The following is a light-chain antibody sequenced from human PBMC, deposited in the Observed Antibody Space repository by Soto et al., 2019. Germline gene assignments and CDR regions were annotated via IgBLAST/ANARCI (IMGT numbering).Light chain of an antibody. CDR3: QQSYSTPRT. CDR2: AAS. V-gene: IGKV1-39*01. Sequence: DIQMTQSPSSLSASVGDRVTITCRASQSISSYLNWYQQKPGKAPKLLIYAASSLQSGVPSRFSGSGSETDFPLTISSLQPEDFATYYCQQSYSTPRTFGQGTKLEI. J-gene: IGKJ2*01. CDR1: QSISSY.